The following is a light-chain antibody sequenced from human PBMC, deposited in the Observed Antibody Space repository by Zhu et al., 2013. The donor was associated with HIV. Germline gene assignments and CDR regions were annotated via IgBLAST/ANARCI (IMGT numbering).Light chain of an antibody. J-gene: IGKJ2*01. Sequence: EIVMTQSPAALSVSPGERASLSCRASQNVHSYLAWYQQKPGQAPRLLIYGASTRAIGIPARFSGSGSGTEFTLTISSLQSEDSAIYYCQHYSNWPLTFGQGTKVEIK. V-gene: IGKV3-15*01. CDR1: QNVHSY. CDR2: GAS. CDR3: QHYSNWPLT.